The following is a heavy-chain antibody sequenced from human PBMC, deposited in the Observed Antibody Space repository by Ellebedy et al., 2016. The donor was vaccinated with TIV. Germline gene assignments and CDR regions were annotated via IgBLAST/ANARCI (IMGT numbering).Heavy chain of an antibody. CDR1: GFTFNSYA. Sequence: GESLKISCAASGFTFNSYAMHWVRQAPGKGLEWVAVISFDGSNKYYADSVKGRFTISRDNSKNTLYLQMNSLRVEDTAVYYCAKDRGSSGNNWFDPWGQGTLVTVSS. J-gene: IGHJ5*02. CDR2: ISFDGSNK. V-gene: IGHV3-30-3*01. CDR3: AKDRGSSGNNWFDP. D-gene: IGHD3-10*01.